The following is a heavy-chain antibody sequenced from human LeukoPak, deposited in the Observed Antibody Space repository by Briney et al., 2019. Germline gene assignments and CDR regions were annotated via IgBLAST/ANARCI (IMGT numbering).Heavy chain of an antibody. J-gene: IGHJ4*02. CDR3: ARFTHGGDFDY. D-gene: IGHD2-21*01. CDR1: GFPFSSYA. CDR2: ISDSDGST. Sequence: PGGPLRLSGSAPGFPFSSYAMPWVRQAPGKGLRYVSAISDSDGSTYYADSVKGRFTISRDNSKNTLYLQMSSLRAEDTAVYYCARFTHGGDFDYWGQGTLVTVSS. V-gene: IGHV3-64D*09.